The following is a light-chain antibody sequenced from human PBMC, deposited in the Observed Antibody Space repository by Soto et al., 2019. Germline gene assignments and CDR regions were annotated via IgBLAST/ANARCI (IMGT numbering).Light chain of an antibody. CDR2: STN. Sequence: QSVLTQPPSASGTPGQRVTISCSGSSSNIGRDTVNWYQQLPGTAPKLLIYSTNQRPSGVPDRFSGSKSGTSASLAISVLQSEDEADYYCATWDGRLNGWVFGGGTKLTVL. CDR3: ATWDGRLNGWV. J-gene: IGLJ3*02. CDR1: SSNIGRDT. V-gene: IGLV1-44*01.